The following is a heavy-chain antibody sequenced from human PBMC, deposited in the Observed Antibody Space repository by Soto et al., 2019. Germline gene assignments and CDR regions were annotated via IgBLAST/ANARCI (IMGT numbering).Heavy chain of an antibody. V-gene: IGHV4-30-2*01. CDR1: GGSISSGGYS. CDR2: IYHSGST. Sequence: SETLSLTCAVSGGSISSGGYSWSWIRQPPGKGLEWIGYIYHSGSTYYNPSLKSRVTISVDRSKNQFSLKLSSVTAADTAVYYCARGGGYSYGETLFAYWGQGTLVTVSS. D-gene: IGHD5-18*01. J-gene: IGHJ4*02. CDR3: ARGGGYSYGETLFAY.